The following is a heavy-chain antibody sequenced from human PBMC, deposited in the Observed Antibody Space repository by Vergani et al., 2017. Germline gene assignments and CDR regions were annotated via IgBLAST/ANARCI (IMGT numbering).Heavy chain of an antibody. CDR1: GYSFTSYW. Sequence: EVQLVPSGAEVKKPGESLTISCKGSGYSFTSYWIGWVRQMPGKGLEWMGIIYPGDSDTRYSPSFQGQVTISADKSISTPYLQWSSLKASDTAMYYCARQYYDFWSGYYAHYFDYWGQGTLVTVSS. D-gene: IGHD3-3*01. V-gene: IGHV5-51*01. CDR3: ARQYYDFWSGYYAHYFDY. J-gene: IGHJ4*02. CDR2: IYPGDSDT.